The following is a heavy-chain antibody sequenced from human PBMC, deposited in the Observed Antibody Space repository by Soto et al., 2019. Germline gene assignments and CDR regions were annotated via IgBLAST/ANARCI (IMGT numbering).Heavy chain of an antibody. J-gene: IGHJ5*02. CDR2: ISFDGSNK. V-gene: IGHV3-30-3*01. Sequence: QVQLVESGGGVVQPGRSLRLFCATSRFTFSTYSMHWVRQAPGKGLEWVAVISFDGSNKYYADSVKGRFTITRDNSKNTLYLQMNSLSAEVTAVYYCARGPDSGDLWGQGTLVTVSS. D-gene: IGHD1-26*01. CDR1: RFTFSTYS. CDR3: ARGPDSGDL.